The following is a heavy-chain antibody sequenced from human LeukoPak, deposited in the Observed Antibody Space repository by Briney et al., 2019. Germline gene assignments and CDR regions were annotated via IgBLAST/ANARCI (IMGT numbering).Heavy chain of an antibody. V-gene: IGHV4-34*01. D-gene: IGHD4-11*01. CDR2: IYHSGST. J-gene: IGHJ5*02. Sequence: PSETLSLTCGVYGGSLSRYYWNWIRQPPGKGLEWIGEIYHSGSTNYNPSLKSRVTISVDTSKNQFSLKLSSVTAADTAVYYCASSPYYSNWFDPWGQGTLVTVSS. CDR1: GGSLSRYY. CDR3: ASSPYYSNWFDP.